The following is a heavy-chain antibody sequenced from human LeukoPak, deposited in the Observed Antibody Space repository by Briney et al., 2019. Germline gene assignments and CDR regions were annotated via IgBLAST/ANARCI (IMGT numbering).Heavy chain of an antibody. D-gene: IGHD3-10*01. Sequence: ASVKVSCKASGGTFSSYAISWVRQAPGQGLEWMGGIIPIFGTANYAQKFQGRVTITADKSTSTAYMELSSLRSEDTAVYYCASAPRSGSYPPTKYYFDYWGQGTLVTVSS. CDR3: ASAPRSGSYPPTKYYFDY. J-gene: IGHJ4*02. CDR1: GGTFSSYA. V-gene: IGHV1-69*06. CDR2: IIPIFGTA.